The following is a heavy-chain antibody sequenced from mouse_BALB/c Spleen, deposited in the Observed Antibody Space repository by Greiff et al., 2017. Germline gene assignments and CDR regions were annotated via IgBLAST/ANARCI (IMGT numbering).Heavy chain of an antibody. CDR1: GFTFSSFG. Sequence: EVKLVESGGGLVQPGGSRKLSCAASGFTFSSFGMHWVRQAPEKGLEWVAYISSGSSTIYYADTVKGRFTISRDNPKNTLFLQMTSLRSEDTAMYYCVEGRYDSFAYWGQGTLVTVSA. CDR2: ISSGSSTI. CDR3: VEGRYDSFAY. V-gene: IGHV5-17*02. D-gene: IGHD2-14*01. J-gene: IGHJ3*01.